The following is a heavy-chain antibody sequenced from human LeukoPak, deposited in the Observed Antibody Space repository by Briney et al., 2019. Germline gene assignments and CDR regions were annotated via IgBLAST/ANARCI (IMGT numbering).Heavy chain of an antibody. Sequence: ASVKVSCKASGYTSTGYYMHWVRQAPGQGLEWMGWINPNTGDTNSAQKFQGRVTMTRDTSISTVYMELSRLTSDDTAVYFCARDGGLDYWGQGTLVTVSS. J-gene: IGHJ4*02. V-gene: IGHV1-2*02. CDR1: GYTSTGYY. CDR2: INPNTGDT. D-gene: IGHD3-16*01. CDR3: ARDGGLDY.